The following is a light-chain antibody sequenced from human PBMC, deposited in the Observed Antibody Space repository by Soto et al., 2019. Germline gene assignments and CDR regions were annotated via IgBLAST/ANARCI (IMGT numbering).Light chain of an antibody. CDR1: SSDVGGYDH. J-gene: IGLJ1*01. V-gene: IGLV2-8*01. CDR3: CSYGGSYSV. Sequence: QSVLTQPPSASGSPGQSVTIPCTGTSSDVGGYDHVSWYQQHPGKAPKLMIYEVTKRPAGVPDRFSGSKSGNTAPLTVSGLQAEDEADYYCCSYGGSYSVFGTGTKVTVL. CDR2: EVT.